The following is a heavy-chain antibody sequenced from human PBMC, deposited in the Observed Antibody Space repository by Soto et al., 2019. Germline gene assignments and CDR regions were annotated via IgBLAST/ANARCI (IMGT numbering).Heavy chain of an antibody. Sequence: GGSLRLSCAASGFTFSSYSMNWVRQAPGKGLEWVSCISSSSSYTYYADSVKGRFTISRDNAKNSLYLQMSSLRAEDTAVYYCARESSAGYSSAWYVPPDYWGQGTLVTVSS. CDR3: ARESSAGYSSAWYVPPDY. V-gene: IGHV3-21*06. J-gene: IGHJ4*02. CDR2: ISSSSSYT. D-gene: IGHD6-19*01. CDR1: GFTFSSYS.